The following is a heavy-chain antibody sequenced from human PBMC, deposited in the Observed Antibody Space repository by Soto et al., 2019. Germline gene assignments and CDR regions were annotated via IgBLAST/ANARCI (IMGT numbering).Heavy chain of an antibody. D-gene: IGHD3-22*01. V-gene: IGHV4-31*03. CDR2: IYYSGST. CDR1: GGSISSGGYY. CDR3: ARVYGLTTYNWFDP. Sequence: QVQLQESGPGLVKPSQPLSLTCTVSGGSISSGGYYWSRLRQPPGNGLEWIGYIYYSGSTYYNPSLKSRVTISVDTSKNQFSLKLSSVTAADTAVYYCARVYGLTTYNWFDPWGQGTLVTVSS. J-gene: IGHJ5*02.